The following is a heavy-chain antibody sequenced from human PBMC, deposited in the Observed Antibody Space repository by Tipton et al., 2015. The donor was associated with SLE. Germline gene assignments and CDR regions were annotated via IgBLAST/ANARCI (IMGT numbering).Heavy chain of an antibody. CDR2: IKTKTDGATT. D-gene: IGHD7-27*01. V-gene: IGHV3-15*01. J-gene: IGHJ3*02. CDR3: AKEGTGDRRASDI. CDR1: GFTFSNAW. Sequence: SLRLSCAASGFTFSNAWMSWVRQAPGKGLEWVGRIKTKTDGATTDYAAPVKGRFTISRDDSKDTLYLQMNSLKTEDTAVYYCAKEGTGDRRASDIWGQGTMVTVSS.